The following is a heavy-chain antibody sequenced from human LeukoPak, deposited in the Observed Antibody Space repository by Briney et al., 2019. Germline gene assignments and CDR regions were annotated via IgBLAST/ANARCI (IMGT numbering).Heavy chain of an antibody. CDR3: ARYYYGSGSYQRYFDY. CDR2: IYYTGST. D-gene: IGHD3-10*01. Sequence: SETLSLTCTVSGGSISNYFWSWVRQPPGKGLEWIGYIYYTGSTNYNPSLKSRVTISVDTSKNQFSLNLSSVTAADTAVYYCARYYYGSGSYQRYFDYWSQGTLVTVSS. CDR1: GGSISNYF. V-gene: IGHV4-59*08. J-gene: IGHJ4*02.